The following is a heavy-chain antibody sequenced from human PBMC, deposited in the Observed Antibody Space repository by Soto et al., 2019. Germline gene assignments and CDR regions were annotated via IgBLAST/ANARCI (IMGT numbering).Heavy chain of an antibody. J-gene: IGHJ4*02. CDR2: VSKSDYT. CDR1: GFYFNNYG. V-gene: IGHV3-21*01. Sequence: PGGSLRLSCAVSGFYFNNYGINWVRQAPGKGLEWVSSVSKSDYTYYSDSVKGRFTISRDNAKNSVSLQMNSLRAEDTAVYYCAREDSIIIPAVSDFWGQGTLVTVLL. CDR3: AREDSIIIPAVSDF. D-gene: IGHD2-2*01.